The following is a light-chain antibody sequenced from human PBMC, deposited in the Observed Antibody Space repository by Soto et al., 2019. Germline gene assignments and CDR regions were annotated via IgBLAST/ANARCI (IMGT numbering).Light chain of an antibody. Sequence: QPVLTQPASVSGSPGQSITMSCTGTSSDVGSYDFVSWYQQHPGKAPQLLIYEVSNRPSGVSARFSGSKSDNTASLTISGLQAADEADYFCSSYSSSTVRYVFGSGTKLTVL. CDR3: SSYSSSTVRYV. J-gene: IGLJ1*01. V-gene: IGLV2-14*01. CDR2: EVS. CDR1: SSDVGSYDF.